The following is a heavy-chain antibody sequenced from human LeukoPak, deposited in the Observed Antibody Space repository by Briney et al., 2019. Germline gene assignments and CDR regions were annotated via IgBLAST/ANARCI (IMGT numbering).Heavy chain of an antibody. V-gene: IGHV3-74*01. D-gene: IGHD4/OR15-4a*01. CDR2: IKSDGTFI. CDR3: ARTPLYGGSFDY. J-gene: IGHJ4*02. Sequence: SGGSLRLSCEASGFTFSRYWMYWVRQAPGKGLEWVSRIKSDGTFISYAESVRGRFTISRDNAKNSLYLQMNSLRAEDTAVYYCARTPLYGGSFDYWGQGTLVTVSS. CDR1: GFTFSRYW.